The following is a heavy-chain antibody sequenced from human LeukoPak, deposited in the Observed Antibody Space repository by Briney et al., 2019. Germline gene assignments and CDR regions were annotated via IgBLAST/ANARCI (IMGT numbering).Heavy chain of an antibody. CDR3: ASFWGLAAAGLR. CDR2: IIPIFVTA. CDR1: GYTFTSYD. J-gene: IGHJ4*02. V-gene: IGHV1-69*13. D-gene: IGHD6-13*01. Sequence: GASVKVSCKASGYTFTSYDINWVRQAPGQGLEWMGGIIPIFVTANYAQKFQGRVTITADESTSTAYMELSSLRSEDTAVYYCASFWGLAAAGLRWGQGTLVTVSS.